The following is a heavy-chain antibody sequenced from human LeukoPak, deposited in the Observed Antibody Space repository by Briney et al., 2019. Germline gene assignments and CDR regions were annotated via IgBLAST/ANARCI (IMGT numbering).Heavy chain of an antibody. D-gene: IGHD6-19*01. CDR3: MSYPSEIPVAGKD. V-gene: IGHV3-73*01. Sequence: GGSLRLSCAASGFTFSGSAMHWVRQASGKGLEWVGRIRDRANTYETAYAASVKGRFTISRDDSKNTAYLQMNSLKTEDTAVYYCMSYPSEIPVAGKDWGQGTLVTVSS. J-gene: IGHJ4*02. CDR2: IRDRANTYET. CDR1: GFTFSGSA.